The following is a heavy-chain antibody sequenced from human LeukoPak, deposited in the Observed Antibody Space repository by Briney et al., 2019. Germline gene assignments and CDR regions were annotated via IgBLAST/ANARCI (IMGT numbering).Heavy chain of an antibody. J-gene: IGHJ4*02. D-gene: IGHD2-2*01. CDR2: IIPIFGTA. CDR1: GGTFSSYA. V-gene: IGHV1-69*13. CDR3: ARGYCSSTSCYPFDY. Sequence: SVKVSWKASGGTFSSYAISWVRQAPGQGLEWMGGIIPIFGTANYAQKFQGRVTITADESTSTAYMELSSLRSEDTAVYYCARGYCSSTSCYPFDYWGQGTLVTVSS.